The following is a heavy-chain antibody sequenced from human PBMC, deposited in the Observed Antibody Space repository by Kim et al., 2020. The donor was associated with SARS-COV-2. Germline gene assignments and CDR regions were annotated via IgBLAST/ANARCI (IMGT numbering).Heavy chain of an antibody. CDR1: GGTFSSYA. V-gene: IGHV1-69*13. CDR3: ARGSSWYDAFDI. CDR2: IIPIFGTA. J-gene: IGHJ3*02. D-gene: IGHD6-13*01. Sequence: SVKVSCKASGGTFSSYAISWVRQAPGQGLEWMGGIIPIFGTANYAQKFQGRVTITADESTSTAYMELSSLRSEDTAVYYCARGSSWYDAFDIWGQGTMVTVSS.